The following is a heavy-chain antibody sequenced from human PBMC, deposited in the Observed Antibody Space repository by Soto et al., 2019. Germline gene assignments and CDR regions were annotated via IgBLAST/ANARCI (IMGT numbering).Heavy chain of an antibody. CDR1: GDSISAYS. J-gene: IGHJ4*02. CDR2: IHYNGNT. V-gene: IGHV4-59*01. CDR3: AREGNLGRWLQPLDF. D-gene: IGHD5-12*01. Sequence: QVQLQVSGPGLVKPSETLSLTCTFSGDSISAYSWSWFRQPPGKGLEWIGNIHYNGNTKYNPSLKSRVTMSLDTSKNQFSLRLISVTAADTAKYFCAREGNLGRWLQPLDFWGQGTLVTVSS.